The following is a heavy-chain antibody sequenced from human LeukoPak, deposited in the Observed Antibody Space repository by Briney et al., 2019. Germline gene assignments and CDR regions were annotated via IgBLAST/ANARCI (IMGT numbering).Heavy chain of an antibody. CDR3: ASSRASGDYRFDY. D-gene: IGHD4-17*01. CDR2: IYSGGST. CDR1: GFTVSSNY. Sequence: GGSLRLSCAASGFTVSSNYMSWVRQAPGKGLEWVSVIYSGGSTYYADSVKGRFTISRDNSKNTLYLQMNSLRAEDTAVYYCASSRASGDYRFDYWGQGTLVTVSS. J-gene: IGHJ4*02. V-gene: IGHV3-53*01.